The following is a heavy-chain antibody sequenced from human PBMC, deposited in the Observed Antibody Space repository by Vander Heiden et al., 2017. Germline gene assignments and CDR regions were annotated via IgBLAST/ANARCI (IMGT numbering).Heavy chain of an antibody. CDR2: INSDGSST. V-gene: IGHV3-74*01. D-gene: IGHD3-3*01. Sequence: SYWMHWVRQAPGKGLVWVSRINSDGSSTSYADSVKGRFTISRDNAKNTLYLQMNSLRAEDTAVYYCARVGDFWSGYPIFYYYYGMDGWGQGTTGTVSS. CDR1: SYW. CDR3: ARVGDFWSGYPIFYYYYGMDG. J-gene: IGHJ6*02.